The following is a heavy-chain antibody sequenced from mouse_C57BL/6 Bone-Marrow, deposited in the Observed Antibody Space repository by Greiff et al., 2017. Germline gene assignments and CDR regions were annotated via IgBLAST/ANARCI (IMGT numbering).Heavy chain of an antibody. V-gene: IGHV7-3*01. Sequence: EVKLMESGGGLVQPGGSLSLSCAASGFTFTDYYMSWVRQPPGKALEWLGFIRNKANGYTTEYSASVKGRFTISRDNSQSILYLQMNALRAEDSATYYCARYNGGYSFYYAMDYWGQGTSVTVSS. J-gene: IGHJ4*01. CDR2: IRNKANGYTT. D-gene: IGHD2-3*01. CDR1: GFTFTDYY. CDR3: ARYNGGYSFYYAMDY.